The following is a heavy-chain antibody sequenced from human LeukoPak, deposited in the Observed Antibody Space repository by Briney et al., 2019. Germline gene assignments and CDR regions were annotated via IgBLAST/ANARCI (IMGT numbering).Heavy chain of an antibody. D-gene: IGHD4-23*01. J-gene: IGHJ4*02. CDR3: AGGDSTVAHY. Sequence: GGSLRLSCAASGFTFSSYWMHWVRQAPGKGLVWVSRIITDGSSTSHADSVKGRFTISRDNAKNTLYLQMNSLRAEDTALYYCAGGDSTVAHYWGQGALVTVSP. CDR2: IITDGSST. CDR1: GFTFSSYW. V-gene: IGHV3-74*01.